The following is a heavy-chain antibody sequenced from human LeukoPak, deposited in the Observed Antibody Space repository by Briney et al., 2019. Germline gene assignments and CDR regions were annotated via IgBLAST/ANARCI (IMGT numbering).Heavy chain of an antibody. CDR2: IYYSGST. CDR1: GGSISSGGYY. CDR3: ARNEYVWGSYAFDY. V-gene: IGHV4-31*03. J-gene: IGHJ4*02. D-gene: IGHD3-16*01. Sequence: PSQTLSLTCTVSGGSISSGGYYWSWIRQHPGKGLEWIGYIYYSGSTNYNPSLKSRVTISVDTSKNQFSLKLSSVTAADTAVYYCARNEYVWGSYAFDYWGQGTLVTVSS.